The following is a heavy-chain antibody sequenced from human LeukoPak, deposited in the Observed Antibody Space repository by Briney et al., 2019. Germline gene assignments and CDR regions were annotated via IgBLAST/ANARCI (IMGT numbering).Heavy chain of an antibody. V-gene: IGHV3-48*02. CDR1: GFPFGDYV. CDR2: INHNAEMI. J-gene: IGHJ6*02. CDR3: AKDMYPNYYYYGMDV. D-gene: IGHD2-8*01. Sequence: GGSLRLSCEASGFPFGDYVMSWVRQAPGKGLEWIAYINHNAEMIFYPDFVKGRFTISRDNAKNSLYLQMNALRYEDTAIYYCAKDMYPNYYYYGMDVWGQGTTVTVSS.